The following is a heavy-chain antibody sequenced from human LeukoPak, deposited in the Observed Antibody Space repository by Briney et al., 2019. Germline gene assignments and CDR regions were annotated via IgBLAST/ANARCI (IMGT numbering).Heavy chain of an antibody. J-gene: IGHJ3*02. CDR2: ISGSGGST. V-gene: IGHV3-23*01. CDR1: GFTLSSHT. Sequence: GGSLRLSCAASGFTLSSHTMNWVRQAPGKGLEWVSAISGSGGSTYYADSVKGRFTISRDNSKNTLYLQMNSLRAEDKAVYYCAKTVAYYYDIRDAFDIWGQGTMVTVSS. CDR3: AKTVAYYYDIRDAFDI. D-gene: IGHD3-22*01.